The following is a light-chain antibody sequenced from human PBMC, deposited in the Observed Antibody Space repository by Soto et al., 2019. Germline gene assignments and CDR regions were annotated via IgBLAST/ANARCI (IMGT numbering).Light chain of an antibody. CDR1: SSDVGGYNY. CDR2: DVS. CDR3: SSHTSSSTYA. V-gene: IGLV2-14*01. J-gene: IGLJ1*01. Sequence: QSVLTQPASVSGSPGQSITISCTGTSSDVGGYNYVSWYQQYPGKAPKLMIYDVSYRPSGVSNRFSGSKSGNTASLTISGLQAEDEADYYCSSHTSSSTYAFGTGTKVTVL.